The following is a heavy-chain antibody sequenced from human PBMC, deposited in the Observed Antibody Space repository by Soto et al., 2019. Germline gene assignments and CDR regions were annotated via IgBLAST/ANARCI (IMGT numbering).Heavy chain of an antibody. CDR3: ASAFDTLTPLAY. V-gene: IGHV3-30-3*01. D-gene: IGHD3-9*01. J-gene: IGHJ4*02. CDR1: EFPFSSYA. CDR2: ISFDGINK. Sequence: GSLRVSCAASEFPFSSYAIYWIRQAPGKGLEWVAVISFDGINKYYADSVKGPFTISRDNSKSTLFLQMSSLRPEDTAVYYCASAFDTLTPLAYWGQGALVTVSS.